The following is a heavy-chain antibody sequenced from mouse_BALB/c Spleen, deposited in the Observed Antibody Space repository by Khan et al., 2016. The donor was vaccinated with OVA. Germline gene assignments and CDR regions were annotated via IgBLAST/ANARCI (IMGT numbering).Heavy chain of an antibody. J-gene: IGHJ4*01. CDR1: GFSLTGYG. V-gene: IGHV2-6-7*01. Sequence: QMQLEESGPGLVAPSQSLSITCTVSGFSLTGYGVNWVRQPPGKGLAWLGMIWGDGSTDYNSALKSRLNLTKDNSKSQVFLKMNSLQTDDTARYYCARAYYGNYREAMDYWGQGTSVTVSS. D-gene: IGHD2-10*01. CDR3: ARAYYGNYREAMDY. CDR2: IWGDGST.